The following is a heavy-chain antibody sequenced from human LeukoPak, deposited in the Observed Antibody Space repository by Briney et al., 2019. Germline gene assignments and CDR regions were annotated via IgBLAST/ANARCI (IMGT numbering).Heavy chain of an antibody. CDR2: IYSGGST. CDR3: ARERLLDWYFDL. J-gene: IGHJ2*01. CDR1: GFTVSSNC. V-gene: IGHV3-53*01. Sequence: GGSLRLSCAASGFTVSSNCLSWVRQAPGKGLEWVSVIYSGGSTYYADSVKGRFTISRDNPKNTLYLQMNSLRAEDTAVYYCARERLLDWYFDLWGRGTLVTVSS. D-gene: IGHD2-15*01.